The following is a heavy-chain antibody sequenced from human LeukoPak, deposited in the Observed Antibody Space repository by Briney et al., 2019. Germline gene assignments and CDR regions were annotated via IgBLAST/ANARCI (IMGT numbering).Heavy chain of an antibody. V-gene: IGHV1-3*01. CDR2: INVGNGNT. CDR3: ARVYCSSTSCRYYFDY. J-gene: IGHJ4*02. D-gene: IGHD2-2*01. CDR1: GYIFINYA. Sequence: GASVKVSCKASGYIFINYAVHWVRQAPGQRHEWMGWINVGNGNTEYSQKFQGRITITRDTSANTAYMELISLRSEDTAVYFCARVYCSSTSCRYYFDYWGQGTLVTVSS.